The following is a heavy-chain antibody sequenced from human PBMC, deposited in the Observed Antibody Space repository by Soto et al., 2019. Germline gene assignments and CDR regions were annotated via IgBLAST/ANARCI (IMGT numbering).Heavy chain of an antibody. CDR2: IYYSGST. J-gene: IGHJ6*02. Sequence: QVQLQESGPGLVKPSQTLSLTCTVSGGSISSGDYYWSWIRQPPGKGLEWIGYIYYSGSTYYNPSLKSRVTISVDTSKNQFSLKLSSVTAADTAVYYCAREATVTTNYYYGMDVWGQGTTVTVSS. CDR1: GGSISSGDYY. CDR3: AREATVTTNYYYGMDV. D-gene: IGHD4-4*01. V-gene: IGHV4-30-4*01.